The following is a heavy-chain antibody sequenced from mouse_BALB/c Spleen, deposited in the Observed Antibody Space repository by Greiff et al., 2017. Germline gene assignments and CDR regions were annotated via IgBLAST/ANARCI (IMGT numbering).Heavy chain of an antibody. D-gene: IGHD3-1*01. J-gene: IGHJ4*01. CDR3: ARYRDAYYAMDY. V-gene: IGHV1-4*02. CDR2: INPSSGYT. Sequence: QVQLKQSAAELARPGASVKMSCKASGYTFTSYTMHWVKQRPGQGLEWIGYINPSSGYTEYNQKFKDKTTLTADKSSSTAYMQLSSLTSEDSAVYYCARYRDAYYAMDYWGQGTSVTVSS. CDR1: GYTFTSYT.